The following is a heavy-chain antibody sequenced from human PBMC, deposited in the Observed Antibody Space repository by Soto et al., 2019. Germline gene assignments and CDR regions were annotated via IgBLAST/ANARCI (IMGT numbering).Heavy chain of an antibody. V-gene: IGHV1-3*01. Sequence: ASVKVSCKASGYTFTSYAMHWVRQAPGQRLEWMRWINAGNGNTKYSQRFQGRVTITRDTSASTAYMELSSLRSEDTAVYYCARLVGYYAPLDGWGQGTTVTVSS. CDR3: ARLVGYYAPLDG. CDR2: INAGNGNT. D-gene: IGHD3-3*01. CDR1: GYTFTSYA. J-gene: IGHJ6*01.